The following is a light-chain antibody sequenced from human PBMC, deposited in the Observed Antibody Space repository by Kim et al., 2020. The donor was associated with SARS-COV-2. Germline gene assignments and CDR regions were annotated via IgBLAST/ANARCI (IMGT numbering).Light chain of an antibody. CDR1: QGISIW. Sequence: DIQMTQSPSSVFASVGDRVTITCRASQGISIWLAWYQQKPGKAPTRLIYAASSLQSGVPSRFSCSGSGTEFTLTISSLQPEDFATYDCQHDNSFPWTFGQGTKVDIK. J-gene: IGKJ1*01. CDR3: QHDNSFPWT. V-gene: IGKV1-12*01. CDR2: AAS.